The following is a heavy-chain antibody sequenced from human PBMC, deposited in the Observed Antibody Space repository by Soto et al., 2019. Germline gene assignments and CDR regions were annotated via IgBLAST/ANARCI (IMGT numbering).Heavy chain of an antibody. CDR1: GGSISTSNW. D-gene: IGHD2-15*01. V-gene: IGHV4-4*02. CDR2: IYHSGSI. Sequence: SETLSLTCAVSGGSISTSNWWSWARQPPGKGLEWIGEIYHSGSINYNPSLKSRVTISVDKSKNQFSLRLSSVTAADTAVYYCARGARSGGSSYNWFDPWGQGTLVTVSS. CDR3: ARGARSGGSSYNWFDP. J-gene: IGHJ5*02.